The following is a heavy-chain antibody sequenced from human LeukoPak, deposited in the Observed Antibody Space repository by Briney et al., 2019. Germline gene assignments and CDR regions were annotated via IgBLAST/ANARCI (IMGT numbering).Heavy chain of an antibody. Sequence: GASVKVSCKASGYTFTGYYMHWVRQARGQGLEWMGWINPNSGGTNYAQKFQGRVTMTRDTSISTAYMELSRLRSDDTAVYYCARATVDTAMVTDGYYFDYWGQGTLVTVSS. J-gene: IGHJ4*02. CDR1: GYTFTGYY. D-gene: IGHD5-18*01. CDR3: ARATVDTAMVTDGYYFDY. CDR2: INPNSGGT. V-gene: IGHV1-2*02.